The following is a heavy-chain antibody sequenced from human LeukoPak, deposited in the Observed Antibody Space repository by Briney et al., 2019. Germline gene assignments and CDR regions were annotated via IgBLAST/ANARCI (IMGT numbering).Heavy chain of an antibody. V-gene: IGHV3-23*01. CDR3: AKVGYCSSTSCYQRSGYFDY. D-gene: IGHD2-2*01. CDR2: ISGSSGST. Sequence: GGSLRLSCAASGFTFSNYAMSWVRQAPGKGLKWVSAISGSSGSTYYADSVKGRFTISRDNSKNTLYLQMNSLRAEDTAVYYCAKVGYCSSTSCYQRSGYFDYWGQGTLVTVSS. J-gene: IGHJ4*02. CDR1: GFTFSNYA.